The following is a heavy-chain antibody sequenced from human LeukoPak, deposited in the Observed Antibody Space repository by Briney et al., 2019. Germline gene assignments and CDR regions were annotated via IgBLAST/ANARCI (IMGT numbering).Heavy chain of an antibody. D-gene: IGHD3-10*01. Sequence: GGSLRLSCAASGFTFSNYGMNWVRQAPGKGLEWVSAISGSGGGTFYADSVKGRFTISRDNSKNMLYLQMNSLRAEDTAVYYCTKCLKWFGERNNYYYYMDVWGKGTTVTISS. J-gene: IGHJ6*03. V-gene: IGHV3-23*01. CDR3: TKCLKWFGERNNYYYYMDV. CDR2: ISGSGGGT. CDR1: GFTFSNYG.